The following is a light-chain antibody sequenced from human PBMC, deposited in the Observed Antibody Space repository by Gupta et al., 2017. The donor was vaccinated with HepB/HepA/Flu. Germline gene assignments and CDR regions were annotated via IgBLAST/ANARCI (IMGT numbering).Light chain of an antibody. Sequence: DIQMTQSPSSLSASVGDRVTITCRAGQNINNFLNWYQQKPEKAPRLLIFAASSLQSGVPARFSGSGSGTDFTLTISSLQPEDVATYYCQQSYTAPWTFGQGTKVEIK. CDR2: AAS. CDR1: QNINNF. V-gene: IGKV1-39*01. J-gene: IGKJ1*01. CDR3: QQSYTAPWT.